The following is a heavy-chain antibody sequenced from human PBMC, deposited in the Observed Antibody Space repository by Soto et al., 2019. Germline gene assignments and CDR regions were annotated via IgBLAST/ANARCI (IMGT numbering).Heavy chain of an antibody. Sequence: SETLSLTCTVSGGSISSYYWSWIRQPPGKGLEWVGYIYYSGSTNYNPYLKSRVTITVDTSKNQFSLKLSSVTAADTAVYYCSREVCSTSCYGYNCFDPWGQGTLVTVSS. V-gene: IGHV4-59*01. J-gene: IGHJ5*02. CDR3: SREVCSTSCYGYNCFDP. D-gene: IGHD2-2*01. CDR1: GGSISSYY. CDR2: IYYSGST.